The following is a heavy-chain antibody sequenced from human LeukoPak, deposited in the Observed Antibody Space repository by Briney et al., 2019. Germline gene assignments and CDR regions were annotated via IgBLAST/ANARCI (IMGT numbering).Heavy chain of an antibody. D-gene: IGHD2-15*01. J-gene: IGHJ6*03. V-gene: IGHV1-18*04. CDR3: AREGTDIPYYYYYMDV. CDR2: ISAYNGNT. Sequence: GASETVSCKASGYTFTGYYMHWVRQAPGQGLEWMGWISAYNGNTNYAQKLQGRVTMTTDTSTSTAYMELRSLRSDDTAVYYCAREGTDIPYYYYYMDVWGKGTTVTVSS. CDR1: GYTFTGYY.